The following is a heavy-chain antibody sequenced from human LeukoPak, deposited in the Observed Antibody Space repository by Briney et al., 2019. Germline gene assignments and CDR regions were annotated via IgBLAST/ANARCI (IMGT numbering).Heavy chain of an antibody. CDR1: GGSINNTLFY. Sequence: SETLSLTCTVSGGSINNTLFYWGWIRQPPGKGLEWIGTVYYDGINYSSPSLKSRVATSVDTSKNQFSLRLSSVTAADTAVYYCARAVVPAEEKNWFDPWGQGTLVIVSS. D-gene: IGHD2-2*01. CDR3: ARAVVPAEEKNWFDP. J-gene: IGHJ5*02. V-gene: IGHV4-39*07. CDR2: VYYDGIN.